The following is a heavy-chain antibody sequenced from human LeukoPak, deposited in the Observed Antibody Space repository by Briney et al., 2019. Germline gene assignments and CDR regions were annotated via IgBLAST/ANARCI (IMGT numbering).Heavy chain of an antibody. D-gene: IGHD3-3*01. CDR3: ARLGDFWSNYYFDY. Sequence: SETLSLTCTVSGGSISSYYWSWIRQPPGKGLEWIGYIYYSGSTNYNPSLRSRVTISVDTSKNQFSLKLSSVAAADTALYYCARLGDFWSNYYFDYWGQGTLVTVSS. CDR2: IYYSGST. J-gene: IGHJ4*02. V-gene: IGHV4-59*08. CDR1: GGSISSYY.